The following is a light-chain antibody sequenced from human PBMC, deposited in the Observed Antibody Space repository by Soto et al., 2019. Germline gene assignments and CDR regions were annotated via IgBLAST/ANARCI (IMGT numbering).Light chain of an antibody. Sequence: EIELTQSPATLSLSPGERASLSCRASQSVGNSLAWYQHKPGQAPRLLIYDVSNRATGIPARFSGSGSGTDFTLTISSLEPEDFAVYYCQQCVIWPLFSFGPGTKVDIK. CDR1: QSVGNS. CDR3: QQCVIWPLFS. V-gene: IGKV3-11*01. CDR2: DVS. J-gene: IGKJ3*01.